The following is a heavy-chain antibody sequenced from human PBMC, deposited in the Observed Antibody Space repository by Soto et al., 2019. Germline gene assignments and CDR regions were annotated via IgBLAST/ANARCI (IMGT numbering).Heavy chain of an antibody. CDR3: ARRDGEDGLGYYYGMDV. V-gene: IGHV4-30-4*01. CDR2: IYHSGSN. Sequence: PSETLSLTCTVSVPGGSITSGDYYWSWIRQPPGKGLVCIGYIYHSGSNYYPPTLKRRLTISVDTPKNPFSLKLRSVTAADTAVYYCARRDGEDGLGYYYGMDVWDQGTTVTVS. CDR1: VPGGSITSGDYY. D-gene: IGHD3-16*01. J-gene: IGHJ6*02.